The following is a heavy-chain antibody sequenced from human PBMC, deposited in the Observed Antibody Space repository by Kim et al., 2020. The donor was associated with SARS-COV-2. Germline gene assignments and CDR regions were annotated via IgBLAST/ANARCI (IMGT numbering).Heavy chain of an antibody. J-gene: IGHJ6*02. Sequence: ASVKVSCKASGYTFTSYDINWVRQATGQGLEWMGWMNPNSGNTGYAQKFQGRVTMTRNTSISTAYMELSSLRSEDTAVYYCARGGRGSMIVVVIRPYYYYVRDVWGQGTTVTVSS. D-gene: IGHD3-22*01. V-gene: IGHV1-8*02. CDR2: MNPNSGNT. CDR1: GYTFTSYD. CDR3: ARGGRGSMIVVVIRPYYYYVRDV.